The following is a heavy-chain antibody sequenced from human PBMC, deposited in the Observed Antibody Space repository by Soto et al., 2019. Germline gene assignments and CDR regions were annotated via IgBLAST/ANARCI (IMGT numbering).Heavy chain of an antibody. V-gene: IGHV4-30-4*01. J-gene: IGHJ4*02. CDR3: ARVGGFGATTIDY. D-gene: IGHD3-10*01. CDR2: IYYSGST. Sequence: TLSLTCTVSGCSISSGDYYWSWIRQPPGKGLEWIGYIYYSGSTYYNPSLKSRVTISVDTSKNQFSLKLSSVTAADTAVYYCARVGGFGATTIDYWGQGTLVTVSS. CDR1: GCSISSGDYY.